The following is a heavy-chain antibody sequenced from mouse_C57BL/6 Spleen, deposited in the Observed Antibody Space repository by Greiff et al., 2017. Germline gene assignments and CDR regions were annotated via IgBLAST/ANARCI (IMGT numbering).Heavy chain of an antibody. CDR2: FYPGSGSI. V-gene: IGHV1-62-2*01. J-gene: IGHJ2*01. Sequence: QVQLQQSGAELVKPGASVKLSCKASGYTFTEYTIHWVKQRSGQGLEWIGWFYPGSGSIKYNEKFKDKATLTADKSSSTVYMELSRLTSEDSAVYFCARHEEDGPQTGTGFFDYWGQGTTLTVSS. D-gene: IGHD4-1*01. CDR1: GYTFTEYT. CDR3: ARHEEDGPQTGTGFFDY.